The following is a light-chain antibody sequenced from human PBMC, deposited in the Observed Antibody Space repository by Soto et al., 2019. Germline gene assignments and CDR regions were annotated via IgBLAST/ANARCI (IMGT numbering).Light chain of an antibody. J-gene: IGKJ1*01. V-gene: IGKV2-30*01. Sequence: DVVMTQSPLSLPVTLGQPASISCRSSQSLVYSDGNIYLSWFHQRPGQSPRRLIYEVSNRESGVPDRFSGSGSGTEFTLRISTVEAEDVGVYYCMQGTHWPTFGQGTKVDIK. CDR2: EVS. CDR3: MQGTHWPT. CDR1: QSLVYSDGNIY.